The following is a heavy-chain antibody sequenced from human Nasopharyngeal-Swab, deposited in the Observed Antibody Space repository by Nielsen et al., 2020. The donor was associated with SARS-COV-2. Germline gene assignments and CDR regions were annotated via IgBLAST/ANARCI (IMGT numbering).Heavy chain of an antibody. CDR1: GYSFTSYW. V-gene: IGHV5-51*01. CDR2: IYPGDSDT. D-gene: IGHD2-2*01. J-gene: IGHJ6*02. Sequence: KVSCKGSGYSFTSYWIGWVRQMPGKGLEWMGIIYPGDSDTRYSPSFQGQVTISADKSISTAYLQWSSLKASDTAMYYCARSMPSRYYDYGMDVWGQGTTVTVSS. CDR3: ARSMPSRYYDYGMDV.